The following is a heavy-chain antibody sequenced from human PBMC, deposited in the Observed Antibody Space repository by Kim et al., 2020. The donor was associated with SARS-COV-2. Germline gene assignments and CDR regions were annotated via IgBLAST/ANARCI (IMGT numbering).Heavy chain of an antibody. CDR2: INPTGVST. CDR1: GHTFTSNY. D-gene: IGHD3-9*01. J-gene: IGHJ5*02. Sequence: ASVKVSCKASGHTFTSNYIHWVRQAPGQGLEWMGIINPTGVSTTYAQKFQGRVTMTRDSSTGTVYMNLGSLRSEDTAVYYCAASGDILTGYLWFDPWGQGTLVTVS. V-gene: IGHV1-46*01. CDR3: AASGDILTGYLWFDP.